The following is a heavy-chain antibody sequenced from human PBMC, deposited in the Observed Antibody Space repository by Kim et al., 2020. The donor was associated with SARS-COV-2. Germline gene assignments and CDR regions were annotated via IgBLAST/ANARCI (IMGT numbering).Heavy chain of an antibody. CDR3: ATVPMVRGAGRFDY. CDR1: GYTLTELS. Sequence: ASVKVSCKVSGYTLTELSMHWVRQAPGKGLEWMGGFDPEDGETIYAQKFQGRVTMTEDTSTDTAYMELSSLRSEDTAVYYCATVPMVRGAGRFDYWGQGTLVTVSS. CDR2: FDPEDGET. D-gene: IGHD3-10*01. J-gene: IGHJ4*02. V-gene: IGHV1-24*01.